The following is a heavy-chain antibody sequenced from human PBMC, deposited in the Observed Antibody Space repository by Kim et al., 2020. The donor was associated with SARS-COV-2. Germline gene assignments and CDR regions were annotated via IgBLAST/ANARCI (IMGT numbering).Heavy chain of an antibody. V-gene: IGHV3-30-3*01. J-gene: IGHJ6*02. CDR1: GFTFSSCA. Sequence: GGSLRLSCAASGFTFSSCAIHWVRQAPGKGLEWVAVISYDGSNKNYADSVRGRFTISRDNSKKTLCLQMYSLRAEDTDPCYCAGDPWSRLRGLTYSYYGMDVGGQGSTVTVS. CDR3: AGDPWSRLRGLTYSYYGMDV. D-gene: IGHD3-10*01. CDR2: ISYDGSNK.